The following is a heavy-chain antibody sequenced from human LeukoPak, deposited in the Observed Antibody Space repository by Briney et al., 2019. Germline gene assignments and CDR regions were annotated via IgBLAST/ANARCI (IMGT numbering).Heavy chain of an antibody. CDR2: ISSSGDNR. CDR1: GFTVRSTY. J-gene: IGHJ4*02. Sequence: GGSLRLSCPVSGFTVRSTYMSWVRQTPGKGLEWVSAISSSGDNRHYADSVKGRFTISRDNSKNTVYLQMNSLRAEDTAVYYCAKTTTGYSSGRFPGWPVDYWGQGTLVTVSS. D-gene: IGHD6-19*01. CDR3: AKTTTGYSSGRFPGWPVDY. V-gene: IGHV3-23*01.